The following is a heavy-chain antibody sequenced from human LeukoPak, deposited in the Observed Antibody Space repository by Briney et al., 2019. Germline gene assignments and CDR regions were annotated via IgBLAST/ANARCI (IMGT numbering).Heavy chain of an antibody. CDR3: ARGVNWIDP. CDR1: GYSISSGYY. V-gene: IGHV4-38-2*02. CDR2: LSYSGTS. J-gene: IGHJ5*02. D-gene: IGHD6-6*01. Sequence: SETLSLTCSVSGYSISSGYYWGWIRQPPGKGLEWIGYLSYSGTSNYNPSLKSRLTISIDTSNNQFSLKLTSVTAADTAVYFCARGVNWIDPWGQGTLVTVSS.